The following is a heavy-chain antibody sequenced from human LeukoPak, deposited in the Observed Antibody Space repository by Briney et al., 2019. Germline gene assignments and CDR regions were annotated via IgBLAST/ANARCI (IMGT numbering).Heavy chain of an antibody. CDR3: ARTEVGATAFDI. Sequence: PSETLSLTCTVSGGSISSGVYYWSWVRQHPGKGLEWIGYIFYSGSTYYNPSLKSRVTISVDTSENQLSLKLRSVTAADTAIYYCARTEVGATAFDIWGQGTMVTVSS. D-gene: IGHD1-26*01. CDR2: IFYSGST. CDR1: GGSISSGVYY. J-gene: IGHJ3*02. V-gene: IGHV4-31*03.